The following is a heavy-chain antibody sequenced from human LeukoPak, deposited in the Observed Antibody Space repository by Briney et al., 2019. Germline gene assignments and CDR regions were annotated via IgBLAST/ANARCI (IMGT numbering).Heavy chain of an antibody. V-gene: IGHV3-48*01. CDR2: ISSSSSTI. CDR1: GFTFSSYS. Sequence: GGSLRLSCAASGFTFSSYSMNWVRQAPGKGLEWVSYISSSSSTIYYADSVKGGFTISRDNAKNSLYLQMNSLRAEDTAVYYCASGVTIFGVVMANWGQGTLVTVSS. J-gene: IGHJ4*02. CDR3: ASGVTIFGVVMAN. D-gene: IGHD3-3*01.